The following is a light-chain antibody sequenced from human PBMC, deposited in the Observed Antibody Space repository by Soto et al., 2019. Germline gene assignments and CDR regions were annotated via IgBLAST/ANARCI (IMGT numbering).Light chain of an antibody. CDR3: QQYGSSCVT. CDR1: QAVNTR. V-gene: IGKV3-20*01. J-gene: IGKJ1*01. CDR2: GAS. Sequence: EIVFTQSPATXSSFPGDRXXLSGRASQAVNTRLAWYQHRPGQAPRLLIYGASTRATGIPDRFSGSGSGTDFTLTICRLEPEDFAVYCCQQYGSSCVTFGQGAKVDIK.